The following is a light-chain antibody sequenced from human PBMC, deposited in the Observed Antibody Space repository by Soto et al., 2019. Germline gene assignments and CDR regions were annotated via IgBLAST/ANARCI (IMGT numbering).Light chain of an antibody. CDR3: SSYTSSSTLKV. CDR2: EVS. V-gene: IGLV2-14*01. CDR1: SSDVGGYNY. Sequence: QSALTQPASVSVSPGQSITISCTGTSSDVGGYNYVSWYQQHPGKAPKLMIFEVSNRPSGVSNRFSGSKSANTASLTISGLQAEDEADYYCSSYTSSSTLKVFGGGTKLTVL. J-gene: IGLJ3*02.